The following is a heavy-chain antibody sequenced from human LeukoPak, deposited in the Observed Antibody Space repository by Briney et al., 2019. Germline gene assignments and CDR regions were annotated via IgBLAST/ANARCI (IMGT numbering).Heavy chain of an antibody. J-gene: IGHJ3*01. D-gene: IGHD3-22*01. CDR2: IYYSGST. CDR3: ARQGGITMIVVVSGDAFDV. CDR1: GGSFSGYY. V-gene: IGHV4-34*01. Sequence: PSETLSLTCAVYGGSFSGYYWSWIRQPPGKGLEWIGSIYYSGSTYYNPSLKSRLTISGDTSKNQFSLKLSSVTAADTAVYYCARQGGITMIVVVSGDAFDVWGQGTMVTVSS.